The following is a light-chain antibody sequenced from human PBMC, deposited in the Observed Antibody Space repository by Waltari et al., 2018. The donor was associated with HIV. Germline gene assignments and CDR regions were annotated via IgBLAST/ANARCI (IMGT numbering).Light chain of an antibody. CDR3: QSYDRRLMWV. V-gene: IGLV1-40*01. CDR2: QNI. CDR1: SSTIGAGYD. Sequence: HSLLTQPPSVSGAPGQRVTISCTGSSSTIGAGYDVHWYQKYPGTAPNLLIFQNINRPSGVPDRFSGSKSVTSASLVITGLQAEDEADYYCQSYDRRLMWVFGGGTSLTV. J-gene: IGLJ2*01.